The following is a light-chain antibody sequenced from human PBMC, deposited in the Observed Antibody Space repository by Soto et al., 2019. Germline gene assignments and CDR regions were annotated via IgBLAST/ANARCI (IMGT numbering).Light chain of an antibody. CDR3: AAWDHSLNGLV. CDR2: NNN. V-gene: IGLV1-44*01. Sequence: QAVVTQPPSASGTPGQRVTISCSGSSSNIGSNIVNWYQQLPGTAPKLLIYNNNQRPSGVPDRFSGSKSGTSASLAISGLQSEDAADYYCAAWDHSLNGLVFGGGTKLTVL. CDR1: SSNIGSNI. J-gene: IGLJ2*01.